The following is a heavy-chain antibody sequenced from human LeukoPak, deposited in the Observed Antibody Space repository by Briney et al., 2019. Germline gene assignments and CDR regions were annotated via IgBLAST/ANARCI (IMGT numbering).Heavy chain of an antibody. CDR2: ISGSGGST. J-gene: IGHJ1*01. CDR3: AKGSGYDILTGYYFEYFQH. D-gene: IGHD3-9*01. CDR1: GFTFSSYA. V-gene: IGHV3-23*01. Sequence: GGSLRLFCAASGFTFSSYAMSWVRQAPGKGLEWVSAISGSGGSTYYADSVKGRFTISRDNSKNTLYLQMNSLRAEDTAVYYCAKGSGYDILTGYYFEYFQHWGQGTLVTVSS.